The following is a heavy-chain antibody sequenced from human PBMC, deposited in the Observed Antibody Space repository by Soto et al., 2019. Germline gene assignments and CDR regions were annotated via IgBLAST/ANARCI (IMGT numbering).Heavy chain of an antibody. CDR1: GFKFSNYA. J-gene: IGHJ4*02. V-gene: IGHV3-23*01. CDR3: AKDRRAGGNSAFYFDF. CDR2: ISATGGGT. D-gene: IGHD3-16*01. Sequence: GSLRLSCAASGFKFSNYAMSWVRQAPGKGLEWVSLISATGGGTYYADSVKGRFTISRDNSHNTLYLQVHSLTAEDTAVYYCAKDRRAGGNSAFYFDFWGQGAQVTVS.